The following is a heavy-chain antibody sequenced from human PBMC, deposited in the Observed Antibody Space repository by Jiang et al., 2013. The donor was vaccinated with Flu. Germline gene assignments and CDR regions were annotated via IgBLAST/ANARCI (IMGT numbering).Heavy chain of an antibody. CDR1: GGSFSGYY. CDR2: INHSGST. CDR3: ARCGRGHHDFWSGYKSLDV. V-gene: IGHV4-34*01. J-gene: IGHJ6*02. D-gene: IGHD3-3*01. Sequence: LLKPSETLSLTRAVYGGSFSGYYWSWIRQPPGKGLEWIGEINHSGSTNYNPSLKSRVTISVDTSKNQFSLKLSSVTAADTAVYYCARCGRGHHDFWSGYKSLDVWGQGTTVTVSS.